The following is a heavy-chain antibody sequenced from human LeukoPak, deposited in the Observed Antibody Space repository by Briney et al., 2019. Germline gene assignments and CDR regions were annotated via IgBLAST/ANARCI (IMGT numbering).Heavy chain of an antibody. Sequence: GGALRLSCAASGFTFSSYWMSWVRQAPGKGREWVANIKQDGSEKYYVDSVKGRVTISRDNAKNSLYLQMNSLRAEDTAVYYCARDDYGDYDCFDYWGQGTLVTVSS. J-gene: IGHJ4*02. D-gene: IGHD4-17*01. CDR2: IKQDGSEK. CDR3: ARDDYGDYDCFDY. V-gene: IGHV3-7*01. CDR1: GFTFSSYW.